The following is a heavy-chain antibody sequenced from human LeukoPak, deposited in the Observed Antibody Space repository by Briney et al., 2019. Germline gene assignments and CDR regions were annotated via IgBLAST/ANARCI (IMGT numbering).Heavy chain of an antibody. Sequence: PSETLSLTCTVSGGSISSSSYYWGWIRQPPGKGLEWIGSIYYSGSTYYNPSLKSRVTISVDTSKNQFSLKLSSVTAADTAVYYCARAAVAGLDNWFDPWGQGTLVTVSS. D-gene: IGHD6-19*01. CDR3: ARAAVAGLDNWFDP. V-gene: IGHV4-39*07. CDR1: GGSISSSSYY. J-gene: IGHJ5*02. CDR2: IYYSGST.